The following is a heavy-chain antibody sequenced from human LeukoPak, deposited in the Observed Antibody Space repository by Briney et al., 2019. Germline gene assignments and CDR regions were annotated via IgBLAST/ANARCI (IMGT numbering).Heavy chain of an antibody. CDR3: ASLVGYCSSTSCYRGYFQH. CDR1: GGSISSYY. CDR2: IYYSGST. D-gene: IGHD2-2*01. Sequence: SETLSLTCTVSGGSISSYYWSWLRQPPGKGLEWIGYIYYSGSTNYNPSLKSRVTISVDTSKNQFSLKLSSVTAADTAVYYCASLVGYCSSTSCYRGYFQHWGQGTLVTVSS. V-gene: IGHV4-59*01. J-gene: IGHJ1*01.